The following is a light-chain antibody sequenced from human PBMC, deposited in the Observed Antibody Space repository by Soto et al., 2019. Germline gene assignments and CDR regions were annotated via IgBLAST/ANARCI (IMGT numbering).Light chain of an antibody. CDR3: ISFSDNIHVA. J-gene: IGLJ2*01. Sequence: QSALTQPPSASGSPGHSVTISCTGSSSDIGGYAYVSWYQQHPGEAPKLMIYEVNKRPSGVPDRFSGSKSGNTASLTVSGLQAEDEGDYYCISFSDNIHVAIGGGTKLTVL. V-gene: IGLV2-8*01. CDR1: SSDIGGYAY. CDR2: EVN.